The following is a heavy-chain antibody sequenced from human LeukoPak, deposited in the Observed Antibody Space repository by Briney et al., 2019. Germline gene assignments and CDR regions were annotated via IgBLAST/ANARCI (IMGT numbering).Heavy chain of an antibody. CDR2: IYYSGST. D-gene: IGHD5-18*01. Sequence: SETLSLTCTVSGGSISSYYWSWIRQPPGKGLEYIGYIYYSGSTSYNPSLKTRVTISVDTFKNQFSLKLSSVTAADTAVYYCARGRGIQLWTYFDYWGQGTLVTVSS. CDR3: ARGRGIQLWTYFDY. J-gene: IGHJ4*02. V-gene: IGHV4-59*01. CDR1: GGSISSYY.